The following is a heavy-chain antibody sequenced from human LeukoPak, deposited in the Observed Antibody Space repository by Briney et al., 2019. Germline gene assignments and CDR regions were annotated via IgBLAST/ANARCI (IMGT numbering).Heavy chain of an antibody. D-gene: IGHD2-2*01. J-gene: IGHJ6*02. CDR3: ARWGNQLRVMAGYGMDV. CDR2: IYYSGST. CDR1: GGSISSYY. V-gene: IGHV4-59*01. Sequence: PSETLSLTCTVSGGSISSYYWSWIRQPPGKGLEWIGYIYYSGSTNYNPSLKSRVTISVDTSKNQFSLKLSSVTAADTAVYYCARWGNQLRVMAGYGMDVWGQGTTVTVSS.